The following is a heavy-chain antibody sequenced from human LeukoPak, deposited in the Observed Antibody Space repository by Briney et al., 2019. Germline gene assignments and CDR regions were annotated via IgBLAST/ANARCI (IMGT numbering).Heavy chain of an antibody. J-gene: IGHJ3*02. CDR1: GFTFRSYY. CDR3: ARPGRAAFDI. Sequence: GGSLRLSCEASGFTFRSYYMTWVRQAPGKGLEWVASIKEDGSEKYYVDSVKGRFTISRDNAKNSLVLQMSSLRAEDTAVYYCARPGRAAFDIWGQGTMVIVSS. CDR2: IKEDGSEK. D-gene: IGHD1-26*01. V-gene: IGHV3-7*01.